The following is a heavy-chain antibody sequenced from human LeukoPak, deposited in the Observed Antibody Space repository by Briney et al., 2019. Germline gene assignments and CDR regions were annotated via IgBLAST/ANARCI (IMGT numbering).Heavy chain of an antibody. CDR1: GGTFSSYA. CDR2: IIPIFGTA. D-gene: IGHD5-24*01. J-gene: IGHJ4*02. Sequence: GASVKVSCKASGGTFSSYAIGWVRQAPGQGLEWMGRIIPIFGTANYAQKFQGRVTITTDESTSTAYMELSSLRSEDTAVYYCARDVSHQGDGGYYFDYWGQGTLVTVSS. V-gene: IGHV1-69*05. CDR3: ARDVSHQGDGGYYFDY.